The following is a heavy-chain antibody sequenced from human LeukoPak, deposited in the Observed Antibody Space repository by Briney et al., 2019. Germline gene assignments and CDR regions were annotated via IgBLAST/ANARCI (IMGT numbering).Heavy chain of an antibody. J-gene: IGHJ4*02. V-gene: IGHV1-69*13. CDR3: ARVSGLRLGELSGDLDY. Sequence: GASVKFSCKASGGTFSSYAISWVRQAPGQGLEWMGGIIPIFGTANYAQKLQGRVTITADESTSTAYMELSSLRSEDTAVYCCARVSGLRLGELSGDLDYWGQRTRLTVSS. CDR2: IIPIFGTA. D-gene: IGHD3-16*02. CDR1: GGTFSSYA.